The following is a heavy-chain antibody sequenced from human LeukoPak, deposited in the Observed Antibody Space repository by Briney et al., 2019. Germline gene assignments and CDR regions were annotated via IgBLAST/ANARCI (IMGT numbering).Heavy chain of an antibody. CDR1: GYTFTSYA. D-gene: IGHD3-22*01. J-gene: IGHJ5*02. CDR3: ARDSAYDSSGYYSPPWFDP. V-gene: IGHV1-3*03. Sequence: ASVKVSCKASGYTFTSYAMHWVRQAPGQRLEWMGWINAGNGNTKYSQEFQGRVTITRDTSASTAYMELSSLRSEDMAVYYCARDSAYDSSGYYSPPWFDPWGQGTLVTVSS. CDR2: INAGNGNT.